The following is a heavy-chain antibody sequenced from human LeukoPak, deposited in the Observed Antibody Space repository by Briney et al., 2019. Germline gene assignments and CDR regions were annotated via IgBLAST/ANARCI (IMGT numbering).Heavy chain of an antibody. V-gene: IGHV3-53*01. Sequence: PGGSLRLSCAASGFTVSSNYMSWVRQAPGKGLEWVSVIYSGGSTYYADSVKGRFTISRDNSKNTLYLQMNSLRAEDTAVYYCAIQHRSGYDFGWFDPWGQGTLVTVSS. D-gene: IGHD5-12*01. CDR1: GFTVSSNY. CDR3: AIQHRSGYDFGWFDP. J-gene: IGHJ5*02. CDR2: IYSGGST.